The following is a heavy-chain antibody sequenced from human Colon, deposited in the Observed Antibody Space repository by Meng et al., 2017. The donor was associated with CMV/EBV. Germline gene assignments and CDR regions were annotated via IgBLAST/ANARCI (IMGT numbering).Heavy chain of an antibody. V-gene: IGHV4-4*02. CDR3: ASFDDSSGYDY. CDR2: IYHTGST. D-gene: IGHD3-22*01. Sequence: GSLRLSCAVSGVSVSSNNWWSWVRQSPGKGLEWIGEIYHTGSTNYNPSLESRVTISIDTSKNQFSLKLSSVTAADTAVYYCASFDDSSGYDYWGQGTLVTVSS. CDR1: GVSVSSNNW. J-gene: IGHJ4*02.